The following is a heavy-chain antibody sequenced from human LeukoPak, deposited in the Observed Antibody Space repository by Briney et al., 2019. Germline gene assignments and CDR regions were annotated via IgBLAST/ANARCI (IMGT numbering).Heavy chain of an antibody. J-gene: IGHJ6*02. Sequence: GASVKVSCKASGGTFSSYAISWVRQAPGQGLEWMGGIIPIFGTANYAQKFQGRVTITADESTSTAYMELRSLRSDDTAVYYCARDYVLGYSGYVDYYYGMDVWGQRTTVTVSS. V-gene: IGHV1-69*13. CDR1: GGTFSSYA. CDR3: ARDYVLGYSGYVDYYYGMDV. D-gene: IGHD5-12*01. CDR2: IIPIFGTA.